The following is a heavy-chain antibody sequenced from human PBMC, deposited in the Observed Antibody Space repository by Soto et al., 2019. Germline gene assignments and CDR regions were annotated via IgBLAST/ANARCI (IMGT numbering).Heavy chain of an antibody. CDR3: ARLVLHDYDSSGYWFY. CDR2: IKQDGSEK. J-gene: IGHJ4*02. CDR1: GFTFSNYW. V-gene: IGHV3-7*01. Sequence: GGSLRLSCAASGFTFSNYWMSWVRQAPGKGLEWVANIKQDGSEKYYVDSVKGRFTISRDNAKNSLYLQMHSLRAEDTAVYYCARLVLHDYDSSGYWFYWGQGYPVTVSS. D-gene: IGHD3-22*01.